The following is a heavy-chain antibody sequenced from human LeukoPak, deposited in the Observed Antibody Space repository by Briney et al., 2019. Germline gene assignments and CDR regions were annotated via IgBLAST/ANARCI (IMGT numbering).Heavy chain of an antibody. CDR2: ISSSGSTI. CDR1: GFTFSDYY. V-gene: IGHV3-11*04. CDR3: ARGLLTPFDY. Sequence: GGSLRLSCAASGFTFSDYYMSWLRQAPGKGLDWFSYISSSGSTIYYADSVKGRFTISRDNAKNSLYLQMNSQRAEDTAVYYCARGLLTPFDYWGQGTLVTVSS. D-gene: IGHD2/OR15-2a*01. J-gene: IGHJ4*02.